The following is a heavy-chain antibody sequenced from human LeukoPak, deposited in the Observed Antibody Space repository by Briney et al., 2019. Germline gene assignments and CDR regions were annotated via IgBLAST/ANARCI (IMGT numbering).Heavy chain of an antibody. CDR3: ARAHTNLISGIDY. CDR2: IYSSGST. Sequence: PSETLSLTCTVSGGSVSTYYWNWIRQPPGTGLEWIGYIYSSGSTNYNPSLKSRVTISVDTSKNQFSLKLNSVTAADTAVYYCARAHTNLISGIDYWGQGTLVTVSP. V-gene: IGHV4-59*02. J-gene: IGHJ4*02. D-gene: IGHD1-1*01. CDR1: GGSVSTYY.